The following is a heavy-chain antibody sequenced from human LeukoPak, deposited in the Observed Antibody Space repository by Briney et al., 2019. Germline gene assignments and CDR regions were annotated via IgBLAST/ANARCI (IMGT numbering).Heavy chain of an antibody. J-gene: IGHJ4*02. CDR1: GFPFRKYI. V-gene: IGHV3-23*01. Sequence: PGGPLRLSCTPSGFPFRKYIMTWLPQAPGKGLKGVSSLGGGGDVTFYADSVKGRFRISRDDSKNTLYLQMNSLRVEDAGVYYCANWGGTETIGTIWYGPLDYWGQGAQVTVSS. CDR3: ANWGGTETIGTIWYGPLDY. D-gene: IGHD2-2*01. CDR2: LGGGGDVT.